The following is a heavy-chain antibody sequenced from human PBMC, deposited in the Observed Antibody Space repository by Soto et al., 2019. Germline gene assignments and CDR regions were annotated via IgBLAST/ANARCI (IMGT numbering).Heavy chain of an antibody. J-gene: IGHJ4*02. CDR3: AKDGPYSISWTPDY. CDR2: ISASGGNT. Sequence: EVQLLESGGGLVQPGGSLRLSCAASGFTFSSYAMTWVRQAPGKGLEWVSAISASGGNTDYADSVKGRFTNFRDNSKNALYLQMNSLRAEDTATYYCAKDGPYSISWTPDYWGQGMLVTVSS. CDR1: GFTFSSYA. V-gene: IGHV3-23*01. D-gene: IGHD6-13*01.